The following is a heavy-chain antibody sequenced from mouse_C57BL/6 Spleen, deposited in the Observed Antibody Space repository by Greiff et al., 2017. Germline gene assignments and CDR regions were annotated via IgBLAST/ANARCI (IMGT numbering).Heavy chain of an antibody. CDR1: GFTFSSYG. CDR2: ISSGGSYT. CDR3: ARPAYYGKCEEAMDY. D-gene: IGHD2-10*01. J-gene: IGHJ4*01. Sequence: EVQVVESGGDLVKPGGSLKLSCAASGFTFSSYGMSWVRQTPDKRLEWVATISSGGSYTYYPDTVKGRFTISRDNAKNTLYLQMSSLKSEDTAMYYWARPAYYGKCEEAMDYWGQGTSVTVSS. V-gene: IGHV5-6*01.